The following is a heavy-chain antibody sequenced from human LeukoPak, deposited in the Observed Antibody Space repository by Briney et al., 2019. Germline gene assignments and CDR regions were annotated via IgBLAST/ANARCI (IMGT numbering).Heavy chain of an antibody. D-gene: IGHD6-13*01. J-gene: IGHJ4*02. CDR1: GFTFTTYW. CDR2: INSDGSIT. CDR3: TRLGQAAAAHDDY. Sequence: GGSLRLSCAASGFTFTTYWMHWVRQAPGKGLVWVSHINSDGSITSYADSVRGRFTISRDNAKNTAYLQMNSLKTEDTAVYYCTRLGQAAAAHDDYWGQGALVTVSS. V-gene: IGHV3-74*01.